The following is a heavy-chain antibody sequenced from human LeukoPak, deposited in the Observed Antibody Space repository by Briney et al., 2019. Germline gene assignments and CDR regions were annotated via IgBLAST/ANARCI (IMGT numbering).Heavy chain of an antibody. V-gene: IGHV1-2*02. CDR2: IKPNNSGT. CDR3: ARDWAWEQVWFQH. CDR1: GYTFTGSY. J-gene: IGHJ1*01. Sequence: ASVKVSCKASGYTFTGSYMHWVRQAPGQGLEGMGRIKPNNSGTTYAQKSPGRVTRTRDTSISTAYMELSRPRSDDTAGYYCARDWAWEQVWFQHWGQGTQVIVSS. D-gene: IGHD1-26*01.